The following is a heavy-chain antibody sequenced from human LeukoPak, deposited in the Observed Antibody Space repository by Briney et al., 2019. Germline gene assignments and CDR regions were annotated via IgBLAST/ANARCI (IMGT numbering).Heavy chain of an antibody. Sequence: ASVKVSCRASGGTFGSYAISWVRQAPGQGLEWMGGIIPIFGTANYAQKFQGRVTITTDESTSTAYMELSSLRSEDTAVYYCARIVGAKDWFDPWGQGTLVTVSS. V-gene: IGHV1-69*05. CDR3: ARIVGAKDWFDP. D-gene: IGHD1-26*01. CDR1: GGTFGSYA. J-gene: IGHJ5*02. CDR2: IIPIFGTA.